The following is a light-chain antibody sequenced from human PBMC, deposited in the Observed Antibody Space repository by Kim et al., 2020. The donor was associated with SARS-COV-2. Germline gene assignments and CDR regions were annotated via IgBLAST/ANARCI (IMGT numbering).Light chain of an antibody. J-gene: IGLJ2*01. CDR3: LLYYDGYRV. CDR1: TGAVTSGHH. CDR2: DTS. V-gene: IGLV7-46*01. Sequence: PGGAVTLTCGTSTGAVTSGHHPYWFQQKPRQAPRTLIYDTSNKHSWTPARLSGSLLGGNAALTLSGALPEDEAEYYCLLYYDGYRVFGGGTQLTVL.